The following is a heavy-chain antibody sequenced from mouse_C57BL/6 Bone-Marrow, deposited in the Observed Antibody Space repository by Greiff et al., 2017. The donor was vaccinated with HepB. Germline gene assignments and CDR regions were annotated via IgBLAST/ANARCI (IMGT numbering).Heavy chain of an antibody. V-gene: IGHV10-1*01. CDR2: IRSKSNNYAT. CDR1: GFSFNTYA. D-gene: IGHD2-14*01. Sequence: EVQGVESGGGLVQPKGSLKLSCAASGFSFNTYAMNWVRQAPGKGLEWVARIRSKSNNYATYYADSVKDRFTISRDDSESMLYLQMNNLKTEDTAMYYCVRHSYRGAMDYWGQGTSVTVSS. J-gene: IGHJ4*01. CDR3: VRHSYRGAMDY.